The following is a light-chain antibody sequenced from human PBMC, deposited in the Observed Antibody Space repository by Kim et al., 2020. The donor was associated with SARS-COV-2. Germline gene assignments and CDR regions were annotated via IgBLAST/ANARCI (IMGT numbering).Light chain of an antibody. CDR2: EVS. Sequence: GQSVTISCTGTSRDVGGYNYVSWYQQSPGKVPKLMIFEVSKRPSGVPDRFSGSKSGNTASLTVSGLQAEDEADYYCSSYAGSNNWVFGGGTKLTVL. J-gene: IGLJ3*02. CDR3: SSYAGSNNWV. V-gene: IGLV2-8*01. CDR1: SRDVGGYNY.